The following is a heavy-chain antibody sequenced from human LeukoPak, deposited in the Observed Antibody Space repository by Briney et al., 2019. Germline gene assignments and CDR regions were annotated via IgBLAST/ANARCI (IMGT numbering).Heavy chain of an antibody. CDR1: GFTFSSYS. CDR2: ISSSSSYI. J-gene: IGHJ3*02. D-gene: IGHD1-14*01. Sequence: GGSLRLSCAASGFTFSSYSMNWVRQAPGKGLEWVSSISSSSSYIYYADSVKGRFTISRDNAKNSLYLQMNSLRAEDTAMYYCAREPTRINLLTYGPWDAYDIWGQGTMVTVSS. V-gene: IGHV3-21*01. CDR3: AREPTRINLLTYGPWDAYDI.